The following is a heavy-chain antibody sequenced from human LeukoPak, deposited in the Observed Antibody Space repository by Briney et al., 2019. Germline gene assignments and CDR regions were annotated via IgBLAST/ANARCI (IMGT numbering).Heavy chain of an antibody. V-gene: IGHV3-7*03. CDR3: ARAAVVTSPFDY. J-gene: IGHJ4*02. D-gene: IGHD4-23*01. CDR1: GFTFSSYW. CDR2: INHNGNVN. Sequence: QTGGSLRLSCAASGFTFSSYWMNWARQAPGKGLEWVASINHNGNVNYYVDSVKGRFTISRDNAKNSLYLQMSNLRAEDTAVYFCARAAVVTSPFDYWGQGTLVTVSS.